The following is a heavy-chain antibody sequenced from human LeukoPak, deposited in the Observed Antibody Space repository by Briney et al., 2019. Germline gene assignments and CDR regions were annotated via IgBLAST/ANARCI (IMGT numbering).Heavy chain of an antibody. Sequence: ASVKVSCKASGYTFSGYYMHWVRQAPGQGLEWMGWINPNSGGTNFAQKFQGRVTMTTDTSTSTAYMELRSLRSDDTAVYYCARGGYSYGFTGDYWGQGTLVTVSS. J-gene: IGHJ4*02. CDR2: INPNSGGT. CDR3: ARGGYSYGFTGDY. V-gene: IGHV1-2*02. CDR1: GYTFSGYY. D-gene: IGHD5-18*01.